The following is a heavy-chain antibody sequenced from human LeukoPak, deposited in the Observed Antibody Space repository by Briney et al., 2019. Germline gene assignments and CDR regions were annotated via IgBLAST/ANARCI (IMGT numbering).Heavy chain of an antibody. D-gene: IGHD4-17*01. Sequence: GGSLRLSCAASGFTFSSYAMSWVRQAPGKGLEWVSAISGSGGSTYYADSVKGRFTISRDNSKNTLYLQMNSLRAEDTAVYYCGTLGMTTVTPRDYWGQGTLVTVSS. CDR3: GTLGMTTVTPRDY. V-gene: IGHV3-23*01. J-gene: IGHJ4*02. CDR1: GFTFSSYA. CDR2: ISGSGGST.